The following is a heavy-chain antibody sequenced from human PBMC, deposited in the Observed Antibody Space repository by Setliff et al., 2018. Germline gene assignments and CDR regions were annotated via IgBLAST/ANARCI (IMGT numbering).Heavy chain of an antibody. Sequence: LSLTCAVTGASLNSLSWWSWVRQSPGKGLEWIGEIYHDGNTKFNPSVHYNPSLKSRVTISIDKSKNQFSLKLNSVTASDTAVYYCAKGGGRYHSASWGQGTLVTVSS. CDR2: IYHDGNT. CDR3: AKGGGRYHSAS. CDR1: GASLNSLSW. J-gene: IGHJ4*02. V-gene: IGHV4-4*02. D-gene: IGHD2-15*01.